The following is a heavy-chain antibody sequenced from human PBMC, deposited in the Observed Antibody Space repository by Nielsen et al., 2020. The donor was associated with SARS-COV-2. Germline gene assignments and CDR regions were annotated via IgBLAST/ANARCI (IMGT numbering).Heavy chain of an antibody. CDR3: AKDVLLGYCSGGSCSRGWFDP. V-gene: IGHV3-66*01. CDR2: IYSGGST. D-gene: IGHD2-15*01. Sequence: GGSLSLTCAASGFTVSSNYMSWVRQAPGKGLEWVSVIYSGGSTYYADSVKGRFTISRDNSKNTLYLQMNSLRAEDTAVYYCAKDVLLGYCSGGSCSRGWFDPWGQGTLVTVSS. CDR1: GFTVSSNY. J-gene: IGHJ5*02.